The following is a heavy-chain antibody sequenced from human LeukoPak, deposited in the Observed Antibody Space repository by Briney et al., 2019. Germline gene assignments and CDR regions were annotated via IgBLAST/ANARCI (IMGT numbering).Heavy chain of an antibody. CDR3: AKDQGITMVRGVNRALDY. J-gene: IGHJ4*02. D-gene: IGHD3-10*01. Sequence: GGSLRLSCAASGFTFSSYGMHWVRQAPGKGLEWVAFIRHDGSNKYYADSVKGRFTISRDNPKNTLYLQMNSLRAEDTAVYYCAKDQGITMVRGVNRALDYWGQGTLVTVSS. CDR1: GFTFSSYG. V-gene: IGHV3-30*02. CDR2: IRHDGSNK.